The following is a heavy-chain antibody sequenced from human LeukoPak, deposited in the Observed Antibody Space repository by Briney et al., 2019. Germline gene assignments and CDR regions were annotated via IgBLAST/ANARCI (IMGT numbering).Heavy chain of an antibody. CDR3: ARGRTTTVTLGFDP. V-gene: IGHV4-34*01. D-gene: IGHD4-11*01. CDR1: GGSFSGYY. CDR2: INHSGST. Sequence: SETLSLTCAVYGGSFSGYYWSWIRQPPGKGLEWIGEINHSGSTYYNPSLKSRVTISVDTSKNQFSLKLSSVTAADTAVYYCARGRTTTVTLGFDPWGQGTLVTVSS. J-gene: IGHJ5*02.